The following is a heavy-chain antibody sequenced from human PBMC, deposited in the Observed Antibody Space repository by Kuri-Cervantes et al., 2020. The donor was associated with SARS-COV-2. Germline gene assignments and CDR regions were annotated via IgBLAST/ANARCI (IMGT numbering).Heavy chain of an antibody. V-gene: IGHV1-18*01. CDR3: ARGHSALKRELLPFDY. CDR2: ISAYNGNT. D-gene: IGHD1-26*01. CDR1: GYTFTSYG. J-gene: IGHJ4*02. Sequence: ASVKVSCKASGYTFTSYGIRWVRQAPGQGLEWMGWISAYNGNTNYAQKLQGRVTMATDTSTSTAYMELRSLRSGDTAVYYCARGHSALKRELLPFDYWGQGTLVTVSS.